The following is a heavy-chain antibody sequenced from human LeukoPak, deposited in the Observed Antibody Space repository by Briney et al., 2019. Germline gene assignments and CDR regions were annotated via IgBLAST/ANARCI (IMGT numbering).Heavy chain of an antibody. CDR3: ARQRGLEQGGRYFDY. CDR2: IYYSGST. CDR1: GGSISSGGYY. D-gene: IGHD1/OR15-1a*01. Sequence: SQTLSLTCTVSGGSISSGGYYWSWIRQHPGKGLEWIGYIYYSGSTNYNPSLKSRVTISVDTSKNQFSLKLSSVTAADTAVYYCARQRGLEQGGRYFDYWGQGTLVTVSS. V-gene: IGHV4-31*03. J-gene: IGHJ4*02.